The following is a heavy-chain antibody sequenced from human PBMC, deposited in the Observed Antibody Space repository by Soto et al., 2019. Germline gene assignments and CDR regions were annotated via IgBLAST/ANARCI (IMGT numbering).Heavy chain of an antibody. J-gene: IGHJ4*02. V-gene: IGHV4-61*01. D-gene: IGHD3-22*01. CDR3: ARARGYYYDSSGRCFDY. CDR1: GGSVSGGSYY. CDR2: IYYSGST. Sequence: SETLSLTCTVSGGSVSGGSYYWCWIRQPPGKGLEWIGYIYYSGSTNYNPSLKSRVTISVDTSKNQFSLKLSSVTAADTAVYYCARARGYYYDSSGRCFDYWVQGTLVTVSS.